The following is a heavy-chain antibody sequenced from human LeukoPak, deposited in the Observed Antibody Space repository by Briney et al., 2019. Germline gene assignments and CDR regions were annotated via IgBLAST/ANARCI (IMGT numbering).Heavy chain of an antibody. CDR3: ARVPIAGTKKSDY. Sequence: AASVKVSCKTSGYTFTDYYTQWVRQAPGQGLEWMGRVNPNSGGINYAQKFQGRVFMTRDTSISTAYMELSRLTSDDTAVYYCARVPIAGTKKSDYWGQGTLVTVSS. V-gene: IGHV1-2*02. D-gene: IGHD1-14*01. CDR1: GYTFTDYY. CDR2: VNPNSGGI. J-gene: IGHJ4*02.